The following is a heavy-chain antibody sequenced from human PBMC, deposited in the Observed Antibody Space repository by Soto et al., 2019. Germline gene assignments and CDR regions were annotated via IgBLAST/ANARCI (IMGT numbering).Heavy chain of an antibody. CDR3: ARANSGSTSWYMYYFDY. Sequence: GXPVKVASKASGDPLTSYAVRWVRQSPGQRLEWMGWINAGNGNTKYSQKFQGRVTITRDTSASTAYMELSSLRSEDTAVYYCARANSGSTSWYMYYFDYWGQGTLVTVSS. V-gene: IGHV1-3*01. CDR1: GDPLTSYA. D-gene: IGHD6-13*01. CDR2: INAGNGNT. J-gene: IGHJ4*02.